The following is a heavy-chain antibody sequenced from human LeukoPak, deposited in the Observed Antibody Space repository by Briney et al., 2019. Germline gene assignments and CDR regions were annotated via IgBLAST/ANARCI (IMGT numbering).Heavy chain of an antibody. CDR2: IKQDGSEK. J-gene: IGHJ4*02. D-gene: IGHD1-26*01. CDR1: GFTFSSYR. Sequence: GGSLRLSCAASGFTFSSYRMNWARQAPGKGLEWVANIKQDGSEKYYVDSVKGRFTISRDNAKNSLFLQMNSLRAEDTAVYYCARDTRTFDYWGQGTLVTVSS. CDR3: ARDTRTFDY. V-gene: IGHV3-7*01.